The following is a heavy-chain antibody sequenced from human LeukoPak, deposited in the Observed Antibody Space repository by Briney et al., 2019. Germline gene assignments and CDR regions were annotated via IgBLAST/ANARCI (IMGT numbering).Heavy chain of an antibody. CDR1: GYTFTGYY. V-gene: IGHV1-69*05. CDR3: AREAARPYYYYYYMDV. D-gene: IGHD6-6*01. CDR2: IIPIFGTA. J-gene: IGHJ6*03. Sequence: ASVTVSCKASGYTFTGYYMHWVRQAPGQGLEWMGWIIPIFGTANYAQKFQGRVTITTDESTSTAYMELSSLRSEDTAVYYCAREAARPYYYYYYMDVWGKGTTVTVSS.